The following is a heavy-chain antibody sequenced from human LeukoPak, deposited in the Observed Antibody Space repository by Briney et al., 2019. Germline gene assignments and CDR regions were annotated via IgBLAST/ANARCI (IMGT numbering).Heavy chain of an antibody. J-gene: IGHJ3*02. CDR3: ARGPGTSSSYAFDI. D-gene: IGHD2-8*01. V-gene: IGHV4-4*07. CDR2: VYATGST. CDR1: GGSISSLY. Sequence: SETLSLTSTVSGGSISSLYWSWIRQPAGKGLEWIGRVYATGSTNYNPSLKSRVTMSVDTSKNQFSLKLSSVTAADTAVYYCARGPGTSSSYAFDIWGQGTMVTVSS.